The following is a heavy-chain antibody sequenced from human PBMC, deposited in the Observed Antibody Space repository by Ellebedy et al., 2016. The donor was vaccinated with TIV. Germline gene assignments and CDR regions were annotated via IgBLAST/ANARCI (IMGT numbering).Heavy chain of an antibody. D-gene: IGHD3-3*01. J-gene: IGHJ4*02. CDR2: ISAYNGNT. CDR3: ATGARYDFWSGTPY. CDR1: GYTFTSYG. V-gene: IGHV1-18*01. Sequence: ASVKVSXXASGYTFTSYGISWVRQAPGQGLEWMGWISAYNGNTNYAQKLQGRVTMTEDTSTDTAYMELSSLRSEDTAVYYCATGARYDFWSGTPYWGQGTLVTVSS.